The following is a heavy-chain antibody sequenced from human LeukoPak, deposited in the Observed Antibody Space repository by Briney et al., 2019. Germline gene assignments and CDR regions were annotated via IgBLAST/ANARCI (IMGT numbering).Heavy chain of an antibody. Sequence: GASVKVSCKALGYSFRDHHVIWVRQAPGQGLEWMGWIHPGTGDTKFGQNFQGGLTMTWDTSITTAYMDLIELTSDDTAVYYCSSHYGPGPVWGQGTLVTASS. J-gene: IGHJ4*02. D-gene: IGHD3-10*01. V-gene: IGHV1-2*02. CDR3: SSHYGPGPV. CDR1: GYSFRDHH. CDR2: IHPGTGDT.